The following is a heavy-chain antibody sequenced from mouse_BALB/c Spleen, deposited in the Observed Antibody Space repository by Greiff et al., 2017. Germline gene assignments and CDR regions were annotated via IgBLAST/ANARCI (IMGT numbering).Heavy chain of an antibody. CDR3: ARGLGFTTSDYAMDY. V-gene: IGHV5-6-5*01. J-gene: IGHJ4*01. D-gene: IGHD2-12*01. CDR1: GFTFSSYA. CDR2: ISSGGST. Sequence: EVQRVESGGGLVKPGGSLKLSCAASGFTFSSYAMSWVRQTPEKRLEWVASISSGGSTYYPDSVKGRFTISRDNARNILYLQMSSLRSEDTAMYYCARGLGFTTSDYAMDYWGQGTSVTVSS.